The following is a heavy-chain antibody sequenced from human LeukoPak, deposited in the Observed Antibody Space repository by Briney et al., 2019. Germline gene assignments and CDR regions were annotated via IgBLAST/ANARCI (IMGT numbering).Heavy chain of an antibody. V-gene: IGHV3-23*01. CDR2: ITNSGGGT. CDR3: AKKGAVTATGHFDY. D-gene: IGHD2-21*02. J-gene: IGHJ4*02. CDR1: GFTFSNYA. Sequence: GGSLRLSCAASGFTFSNYAMSWVRQAPGKGLEWVSGITNSGGGTFYADSVKGRFTISRDNSKNTLYLQMNNLRAEDTAIYYCAKKGAVTATGHFDYWGQGTLVTVSS.